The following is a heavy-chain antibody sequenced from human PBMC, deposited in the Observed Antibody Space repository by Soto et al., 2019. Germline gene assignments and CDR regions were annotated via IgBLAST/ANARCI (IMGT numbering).Heavy chain of an antibody. CDR3: ARIILTGYYGLEP. J-gene: IGHJ5*02. D-gene: IGHD3-9*01. CDR1: GDSLTSYY. Sequence: QVQLQESGPGLVKPSETLSLTCSVSGDSLTSYYWTWVRQPPGKGLAWIGYIYYTGTTHYNPSLKSRVTISRDLSKNQFSLELRSLTAADTAVYYCARIILTGYYGLEPWGQGTLVIVSA. CDR2: IYYTGTT. V-gene: IGHV4-59*01.